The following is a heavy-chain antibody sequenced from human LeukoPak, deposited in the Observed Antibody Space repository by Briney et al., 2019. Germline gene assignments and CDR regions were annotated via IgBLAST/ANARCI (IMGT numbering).Heavy chain of an antibody. CDR1: GFTLSSYV. D-gene: IGHD3-9*01. J-gene: IGHJ4*02. Sequence: GGSLRLSCAASGFTLSSYVMNWVRQAPGKGLEWVSSISSSSRDIYYADAVKGRSTISRDNAKNSLYLQMNSLRAEDTAVYYCARDGNDILTGYLDYWGQGTLVTVSS. CDR3: ARDGNDILTGYLDY. CDR2: ISSSSRDI. V-gene: IGHV3-21*01.